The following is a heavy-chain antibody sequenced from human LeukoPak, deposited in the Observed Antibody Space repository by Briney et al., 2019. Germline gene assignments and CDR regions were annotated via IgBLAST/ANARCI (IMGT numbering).Heavy chain of an antibody. CDR1: GGSISSYY. CDR3: ASWYYYDSSGYRNTDY. CDR2: INHSGST. Sequence: SETLSLTCTVSGGSISSYYWSWIRQPPGKGLEWIGEINHSGSTNYNPSLKSRVTISVDTSKNQFSLKLSSVTAADTAVYYCASWYYYDSSGYRNTDYWGQGTLVTVSS. D-gene: IGHD3-22*01. V-gene: IGHV4-34*01. J-gene: IGHJ4*02.